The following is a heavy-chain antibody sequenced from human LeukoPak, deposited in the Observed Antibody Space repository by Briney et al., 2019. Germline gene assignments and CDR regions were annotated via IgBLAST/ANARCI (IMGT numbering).Heavy chain of an antibody. D-gene: IGHD1-26*01. J-gene: IGHJ4*02. CDR2: ISSSSSYI. CDR1: GFTVSSYS. V-gene: IGHV3-21*01. Sequence: GGSLRLSCAASGFTVSSYSMNWVRQPPGKWLEWVSSISSSSSYIYYADSVKGRFTISRDNAKNSLYLQMNSLRAEDTAVYYCARETWELPNDYWGQGTLVTVSS. CDR3: ARETWELPNDY.